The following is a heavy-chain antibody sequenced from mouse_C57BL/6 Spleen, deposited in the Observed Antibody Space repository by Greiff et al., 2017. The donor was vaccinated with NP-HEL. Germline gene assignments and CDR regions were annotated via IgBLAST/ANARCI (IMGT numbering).Heavy chain of an antibody. V-gene: IGHV3-6*01. CDR1: GYSITSGYY. D-gene: IGHD2-4*01. CDR3: ARDDYDRDYAMDY. CDR2: ISYDGSN. Sequence: EVQLQESGPGLVKPSQSLSLTCSVTGYSITSGYYWNWIRQFPGNKLEWMGYISYDGSNNYNPSLKNRISITRDTSKNQFFLKLNSVTTEDTATYYCARDDYDRDYAMDYWGQGTSVTVSS. J-gene: IGHJ4*01.